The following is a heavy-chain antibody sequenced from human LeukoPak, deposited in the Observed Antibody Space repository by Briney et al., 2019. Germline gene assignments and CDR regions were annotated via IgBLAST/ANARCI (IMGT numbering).Heavy chain of an antibody. CDR3: ARVETRLWYYMDV. D-gene: IGHD3-16*01. CDR2: IKQDGSEK. J-gene: IGHJ6*03. Sequence: PGGSLRVSCAASGFTFSSYWVTWVRQAPGKGLEWVANIKQDGSEKYYAGSVKGRFTISRDNAKNSLYLQMNSLRAEDTAVYYCARVETRLWYYMDVWGKGTTVTVSS. CDR1: GFTFSSYW. V-gene: IGHV3-7*01.